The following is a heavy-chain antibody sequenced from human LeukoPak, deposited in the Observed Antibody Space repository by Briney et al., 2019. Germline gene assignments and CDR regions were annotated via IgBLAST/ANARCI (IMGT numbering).Heavy chain of an antibody. J-gene: IGHJ4*02. V-gene: IGHV3-23*01. CDR3: ARWGNDYSQFDS. CDR2: VSGSGDNT. CDR1: GFIFGSYS. D-gene: IGHD4-11*01. Sequence: GGSLRLSCAASGFIFGSYSMNWVRQAPGKGLEWVSVVSGSGDNTNYADSVKGRFTISRDNSKNTLFLQMNSLRTEDTAVYFCARWGNDYSQFDSWGQGTLVTVS.